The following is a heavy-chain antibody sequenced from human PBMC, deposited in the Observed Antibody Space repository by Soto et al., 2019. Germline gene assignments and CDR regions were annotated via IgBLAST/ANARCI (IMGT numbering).Heavy chain of an antibody. J-gene: IGHJ4*02. V-gene: IGHV1-24*01. D-gene: IGHD3-22*01. CDR2: FDPEDGET. CDR1: GKTLIESS. Sequence: ASVKVSCKVSGKTLIESSMHWVRQAPGKGLEWMGGFDPEDGETIYAQKFQGRVTMTEDTSTDTAYMELSSLRSEDTAVYYCATHHATPVTYYYDSSGFHPYYFDYWGQGTLVTVSS. CDR3: ATHHATPVTYYYDSSGFHPYYFDY.